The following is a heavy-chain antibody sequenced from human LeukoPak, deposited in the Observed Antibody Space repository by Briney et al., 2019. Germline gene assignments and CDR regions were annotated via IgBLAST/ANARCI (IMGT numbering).Heavy chain of an antibody. CDR2: IYYSGST. J-gene: IGHJ3*02. CDR3: AREGNSSGYNDAFDI. D-gene: IGHD3-22*01. Sequence: RPSQTLSLTCTVSGGSISSYYWSWIRQPPGKGLGWIGYIYYSGSTNYNPSLKSRFTISVDTPKNQFSLKLSSVPAADTAVYYCAREGNSSGYNDAFDIWGQGTMVTVSS. V-gene: IGHV4-59*01. CDR1: GGSISSYY.